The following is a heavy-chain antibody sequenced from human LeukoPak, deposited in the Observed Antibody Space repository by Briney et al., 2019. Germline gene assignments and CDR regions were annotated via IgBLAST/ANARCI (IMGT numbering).Heavy chain of an antibody. CDR2: IKSKTDGGTT. CDR3: TTDQGPLVDPFDY. D-gene: IGHD5-12*01. V-gene: IGHV3-15*01. J-gene: IGHJ4*02. Sequence: GGSLRLSCAASGFTFSNARMSWVRQAPGKGLEWVGRIKSKTDGGTTDYAAPVKGRFTISRDDSKNTLYLQMNSLKTEDTAVYYCTTDQGPLVDPFDYWGQGTLVTVSS. CDR1: GFTFSNAR.